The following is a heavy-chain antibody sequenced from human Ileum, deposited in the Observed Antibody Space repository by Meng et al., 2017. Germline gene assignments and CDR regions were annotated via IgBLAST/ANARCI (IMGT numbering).Heavy chain of an antibody. J-gene: IGHJ4*02. CDR2: IHNSGGN. CDR3: AREWSGSYRHFDY. CDR1: GCAISNRGW. V-gene: IGHV4-4*02. D-gene: IGHD1-26*01. Sequence: EAEARLVQRSGSLSLHWSRSGCAISNRGWWRWVRQPPGKGLEWIGEIHNSGGNNYNLSLKSRVTISVDKSKNQFSLKLNSVTAADTAVYYCAREWSGSYRHFDYWGQGTLVTVSS.